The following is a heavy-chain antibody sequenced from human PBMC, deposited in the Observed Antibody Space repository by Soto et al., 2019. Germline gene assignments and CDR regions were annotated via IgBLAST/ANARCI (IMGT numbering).Heavy chain of an antibody. CDR3: TRRGDS. V-gene: IGHV3-48*01. D-gene: IGHD3-10*01. Sequence: VQLVESGGGLIQPGGSLRLSCAASGFNIGSDYMNWVRQAPGKGPEWIAHIVASSTTVFYAESVKGRFSISRDNARNSLFPQMDSLRVEDTGVYYCTRRGDSWGQGTLVTVSS. CDR2: IVASSTTV. CDR1: GFNIGSDY. J-gene: IGHJ4*02.